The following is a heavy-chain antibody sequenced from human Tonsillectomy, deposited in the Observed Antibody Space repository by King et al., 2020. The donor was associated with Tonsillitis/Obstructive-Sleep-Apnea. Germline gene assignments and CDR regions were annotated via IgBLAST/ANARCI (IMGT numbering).Heavy chain of an antibody. V-gene: IGHV4-34*01. CDR2: INHSGST. CDR1: GGSFSGYY. J-gene: IGHJ4*02. Sequence: VQLQQWGAGLLKPSETLSLTCAVYGGSFSGYYWSWIRQPPGKGLEWIGEINHSGSTNYNPPLKSRVTISVDTSKNQFSLKLSSVTAADTAVYYCARVGYYGSGSYYRSWGQGTLVTVSS. CDR3: ARVGYYGSGSYYRS. D-gene: IGHD3-10*01.